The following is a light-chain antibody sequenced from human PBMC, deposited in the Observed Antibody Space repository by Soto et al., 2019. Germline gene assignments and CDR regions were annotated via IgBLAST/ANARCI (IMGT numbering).Light chain of an antibody. CDR2: DAY. V-gene: IGKV1-33*01. CDR1: QDISNY. CDR3: QQYDNLPPFT. J-gene: IGKJ3*01. Sequence: DLQMTQSPSSLSASVGDRVTITCQASQDISNYLNWYQQKPGKAPTLLIYDAYNLETGVPSRFSGSGSGTDFTFTISSLQPEDIATYYYQQYDNLPPFTFGPGTKVDIK.